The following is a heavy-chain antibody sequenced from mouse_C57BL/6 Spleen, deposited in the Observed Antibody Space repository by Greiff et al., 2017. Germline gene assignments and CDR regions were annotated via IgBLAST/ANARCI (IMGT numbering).Heavy chain of an antibody. J-gene: IGHJ2*01. CDR1: GFTFSDYG. CDR2: ISSGSSTI. V-gene: IGHV5-17*01. Sequence: EVNLVESGGGLVKPGGSLKLSCAASGFTFSDYGMHWVRQAPEKGLEWVAYISSGSSTIYYADTVKGRFTISRDNAKNTLFLQMTSLRSEDTAMYYCARREGYYPHFDYWGQGTTLTVSS. D-gene: IGHD2-3*01. CDR3: ARREGYYPHFDY.